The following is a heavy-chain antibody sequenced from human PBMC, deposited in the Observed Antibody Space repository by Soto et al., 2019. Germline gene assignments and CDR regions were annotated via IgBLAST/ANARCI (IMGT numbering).Heavy chain of an antibody. J-gene: IGHJ5*01. CDR2: IYPGDSDT. D-gene: IGHD6-19*01. CDR1: GYSFSSYW. Sequence: GESLKISCNGSGYSFSSYWIGWVRQMPGKGLERMGIIYPGDSDTRYSPPFQGQVTISADRSITTTYLQWGSLKASDTAIYYCARLFDTSGWFDYWGQGTLVTVSS. V-gene: IGHV5-51*01. CDR3: ARLFDTSGWFDY.